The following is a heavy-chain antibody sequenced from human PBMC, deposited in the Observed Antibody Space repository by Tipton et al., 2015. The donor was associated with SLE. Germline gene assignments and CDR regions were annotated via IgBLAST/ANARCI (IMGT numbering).Heavy chain of an antibody. CDR2: IYYGGGT. D-gene: IGHD4/OR15-4a*01. Sequence: TLSLTCTVSGDSISNGDDYWSWIRQPPGKGLEWIGNIYYGGGTYYNPSLESRVTISADTSKNQFSLKLTSVTVADTAVYYCTRGGRGDGANPFDPWGQGTLVTVSS. CDR1: GDSISNGDDY. J-gene: IGHJ5*02. V-gene: IGHV4-30-4*08. CDR3: TRGGRGDGANPFDP.